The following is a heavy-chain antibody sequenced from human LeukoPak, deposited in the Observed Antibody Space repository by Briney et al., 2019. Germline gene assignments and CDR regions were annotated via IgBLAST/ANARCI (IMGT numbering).Heavy chain of an antibody. V-gene: IGHV4-39*01. J-gene: IGHJ4*02. CDR1: GGSISSNTYY. Sequence: NPSGTLSLACAVSGGSISSNTYYWGCIRQSPGKGRESNVSFDYSGSTYYNPSLQSRVTTFEDTSKNQFSLKLSSVTAADTAVYYCARHLGGSYYSPFDYWGRGTLVTVSS. D-gene: IGHD2-15*01. CDR2: FDYSGST. CDR3: ARHLGGSYYSPFDY.